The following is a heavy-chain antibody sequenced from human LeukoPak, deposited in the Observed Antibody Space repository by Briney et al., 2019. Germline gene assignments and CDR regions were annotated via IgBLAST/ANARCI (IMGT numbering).Heavy chain of an antibody. CDR1: GLTFSDFW. D-gene: IGHD5-18*01. CDR2: VKGDGRTT. V-gene: IGHV3-74*01. CDR3: ATGHSYGYDY. Sequence: GGSLRLSCAASGLTFSDFWMHWVRRPPGKGLVWVALVKGDGRTTIYADSVKGRFTISRDNTKNTLYLQMNSLRADDSGVYYCATGHSYGYDYWGQGVLVTVSS. J-gene: IGHJ4*02.